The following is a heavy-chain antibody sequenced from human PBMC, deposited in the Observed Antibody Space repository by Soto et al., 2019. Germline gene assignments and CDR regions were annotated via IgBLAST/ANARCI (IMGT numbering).Heavy chain of an antibody. Sequence: QVQLVQSGAEVKKPGASVKVSCKASGYTFTSYGISWVRQAPGQGLEWMGWISAYNGNTKYAQKLQGRVTMTTDKSTSKAYMEVRSLRSDDTAVYYCDRDLAVGLVDYWGQGTLITVSS. J-gene: IGHJ4*02. CDR1: GYTFTSYG. D-gene: IGHD6-19*01. CDR2: ISAYNGNT. CDR3: DRDLAVGLVDY. V-gene: IGHV1-18*01.